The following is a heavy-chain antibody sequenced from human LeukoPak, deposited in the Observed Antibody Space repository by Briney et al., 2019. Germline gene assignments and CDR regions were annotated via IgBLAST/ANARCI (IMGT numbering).Heavy chain of an antibody. V-gene: IGHV3-74*01. J-gene: IGHJ4*02. CDR2: ITSDGRST. CDR3: ARGTPTSGDY. CDR1: GFTFSSYW. D-gene: IGHD1-14*01. Sequence: GGSLRLSCAASGFTFSSYWMHWVRQVPGKGLVWVSRITSDGRSTSSADSVRGRFTISRDNAKNTLYLQMNSLRAEDTAVYYCARGTPTSGDYWGQGTLVTASS.